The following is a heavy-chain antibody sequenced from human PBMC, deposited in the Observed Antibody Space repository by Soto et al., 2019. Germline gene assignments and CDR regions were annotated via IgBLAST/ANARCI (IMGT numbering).Heavy chain of an antibody. CDR2: IKQDGSEK. CDR1: GFTFNSYW. D-gene: IGHD1-26*01. Sequence: ESGGGLVQPGGSLRLSCAASGFTFNSYWMSWVRQAPGKGLEWVANIKQDGSEKNHVDSVKGRFTISRDNAKNSLFLQMNSLRGEDTAVYFCVRGVGGAGSFWGQGTLVTVSS. CDR3: VRGVGGAGSF. V-gene: IGHV3-7*05. J-gene: IGHJ4*02.